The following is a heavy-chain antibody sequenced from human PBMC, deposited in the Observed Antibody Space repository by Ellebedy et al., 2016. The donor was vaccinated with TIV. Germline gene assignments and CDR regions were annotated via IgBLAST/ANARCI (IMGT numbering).Heavy chain of an antibody. CDR1: GGSISSGGYY. CDR2: IYYSGST. V-gene: IGHV4-31*03. CDR3: ARDPGYGDYFNY. J-gene: IGHJ4*02. Sequence: MPSETLSLTCTVSGGSISSGGYYWSWIRQHPGKGLEWIGYIYYSGSTYYNPSLKSRVTISVDTSKNQFSLKLSSVTAADTAVYYCARDPGYGDYFNYWGQGTLVTVSS. D-gene: IGHD4-17*01.